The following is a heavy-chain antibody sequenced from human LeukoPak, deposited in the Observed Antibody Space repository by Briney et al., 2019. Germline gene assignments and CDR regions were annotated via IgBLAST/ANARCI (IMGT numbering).Heavy chain of an antibody. Sequence: SETLSLTCTVSGGSISSYYWSWIRQPPGKGLEWIWYIYYSGSTNYNPSLKSRVTISVDTSKNQFSLKLSSVTAADTAVYYCARDDWGLAFDIWGQGTMVTVSS. CDR1: GGSISSYY. D-gene: IGHD3-16*01. J-gene: IGHJ3*02. CDR2: IYYSGST. CDR3: ARDDWGLAFDI. V-gene: IGHV4-59*01.